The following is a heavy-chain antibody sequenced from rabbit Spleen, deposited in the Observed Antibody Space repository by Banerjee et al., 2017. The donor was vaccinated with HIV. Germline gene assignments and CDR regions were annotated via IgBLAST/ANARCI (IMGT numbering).Heavy chain of an antibody. CDR3: ARGSSTGGDGLNL. D-gene: IGHD2-1*01. CDR1: GFSFSSGYY. CDR2: IGTNSGNA. V-gene: IGHV1S45*01. Sequence: QEQLEESGGDLVKPEGSLTLTCKASGFSFSSGYYMCWVRQAPGKGLEWIACIGTNSGNAYYASWAKGRFTGSKTSSTTVTLQMTSLTAADTATYFCARGSSTGGDGLNLWGQGTLVTVS. J-gene: IGHJ3*01.